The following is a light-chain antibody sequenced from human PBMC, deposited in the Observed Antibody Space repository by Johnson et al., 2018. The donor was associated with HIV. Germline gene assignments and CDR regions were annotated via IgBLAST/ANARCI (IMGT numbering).Light chain of an antibody. Sequence: QSVLTQPPSVSAAPGQSVNISCSGNSSNIENYFVSWYQQLPGAAPRLVIYEDNKRPSGIPDRFSGSKSGASATLGITGLQTGDEADYYCGIWDASLSPHYVFGTGTTITVL. V-gene: IGLV1-51*02. J-gene: IGLJ1*01. CDR3: GIWDASLSPHYV. CDR2: EDN. CDR1: SSNIENYF.